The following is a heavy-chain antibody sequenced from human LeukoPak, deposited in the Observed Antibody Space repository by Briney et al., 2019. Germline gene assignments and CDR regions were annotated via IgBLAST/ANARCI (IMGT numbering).Heavy chain of an antibody. CDR3: ASGITIFAPLDV. J-gene: IGHJ6*04. Sequence: SETLSLTCAVYGGSFSGYYWSWIRQPPGKGLEWIGEINHSGSTYYNPSLKSRVTISVDRSKNQFSLKLSSVTAADTAVYYCASGITIFAPLDVWGKGTTVTVSS. D-gene: IGHD3-3*01. CDR1: GGSFSGYY. V-gene: IGHV4-34*01. CDR2: INHSGST.